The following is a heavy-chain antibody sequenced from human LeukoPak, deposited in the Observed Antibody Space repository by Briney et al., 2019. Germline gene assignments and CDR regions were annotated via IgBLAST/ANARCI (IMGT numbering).Heavy chain of an antibody. D-gene: IGHD1-26*01. V-gene: IGHV3-11*01. Sequence: GGSLRLSCTASGFTFSDSFMSWLRQAPGKGLEWISYISSRGTTIYYADSVKGRFTISRDNAKNSLYLQINSLRVDDTAVFYCAKGSLAVPTTPFDFWGQGTLVTVSS. CDR2: ISSRGTTI. J-gene: IGHJ4*02. CDR1: GFTFSDSF. CDR3: AKGSLAVPTTPFDF.